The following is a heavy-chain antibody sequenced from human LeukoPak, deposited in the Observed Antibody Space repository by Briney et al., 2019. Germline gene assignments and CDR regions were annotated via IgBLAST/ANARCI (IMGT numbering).Heavy chain of an antibody. V-gene: IGHV4-59*01. CDR1: GGSINSYY. J-gene: IGHJ6*03. Sequence: SETLSLTCTVSGGSINSYYWNWIRQPPGKGLEGIGYIYYSGGTNYNPSLKSRVTIAVDTFKNQFSLKLSSVTAADTAVYYCARRAAAVGTYYMDVWGKGTTVTASS. CDR3: ARRAAAVGTYYMDV. D-gene: IGHD6-13*01. CDR2: IYYSGGT.